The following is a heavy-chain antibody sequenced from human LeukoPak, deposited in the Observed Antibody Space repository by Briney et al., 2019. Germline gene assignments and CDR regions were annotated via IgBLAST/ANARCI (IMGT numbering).Heavy chain of an antibody. Sequence: PSETLSLTCAVSGGSISSSNWWSWVRQPPGKGLEWIGEIYHSGSTNYNPSLKSRVTISVDKSKNQFSLKLSSVTAADTAVYYCAGVPIAAAANYYYYYMDVWGKGTTVTVSS. V-gene: IGHV4-4*02. CDR2: IYHSGST. J-gene: IGHJ6*03. CDR3: AGVPIAAAANYYYYYMDV. D-gene: IGHD6-13*01. CDR1: GGSISSSNW.